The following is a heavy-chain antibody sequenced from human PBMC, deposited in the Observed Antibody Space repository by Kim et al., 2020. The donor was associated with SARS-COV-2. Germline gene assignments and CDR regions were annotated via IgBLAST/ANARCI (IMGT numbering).Heavy chain of an antibody. Sequence: SETLSLTCTVSGGSISSGGYYWSWIRQHPGKGLEWIGYIYYSGSTYYNPSLKSRVTISVDTSKNQFSLKLSSVTAADTAVYYCARDRLDIVVVPAATQRHYYYGMDVWGQGTTVTVSS. CDR3: ARDRLDIVVVPAATQRHYYYGMDV. CDR1: GGSISSGGYY. CDR2: IYYSGST. V-gene: IGHV4-31*03. J-gene: IGHJ6*02. D-gene: IGHD2-2*03.